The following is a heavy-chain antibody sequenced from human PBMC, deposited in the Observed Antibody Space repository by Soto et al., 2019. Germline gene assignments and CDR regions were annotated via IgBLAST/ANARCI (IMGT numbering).Heavy chain of an antibody. CDR3: AREVNPTYYYDSSGYYLDY. V-gene: IGHV4-59*12. CDR1: GGSISSYF. D-gene: IGHD3-22*01. Sequence: SETLSLTCNVSGGSISSYFWTWIRQPPGKGLEWIGFFYDRGSTNYNPSLKSRVSISVDTSKNQFSLKLSSVTAADTAVYYCAREVNPTYYYDSSGYYLDYWGQGTLVTVSS. CDR2: FYDRGST. J-gene: IGHJ4*02.